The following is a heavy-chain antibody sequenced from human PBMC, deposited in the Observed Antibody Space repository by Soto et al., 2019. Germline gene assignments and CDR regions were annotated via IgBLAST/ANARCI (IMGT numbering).Heavy chain of an antibody. V-gene: IGHV1-18*01. CDR2: ISAYNGDNGNT. CDR1: GYTFRSYG. J-gene: IGHJ4*02. Sequence: VQLVQSGAEVKKPGASVKVSCKASGYTFRSYGISWVRQAPGQGLEWMGWISAYNGDNGNTKNAQKFQGRVTMTTDTSTSTAYMELRSLRSDDTAVYYCARDQVLIGYVDYWGQGTLVTVSS. CDR3: ARDQVLIGYVDY.